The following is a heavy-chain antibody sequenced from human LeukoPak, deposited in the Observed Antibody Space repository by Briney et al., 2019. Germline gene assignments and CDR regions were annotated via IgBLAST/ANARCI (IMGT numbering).Heavy chain of an antibody. CDR1: GFTFSDYY. J-gene: IGHJ4*02. CDR2: IYPSGDST. D-gene: IGHD6-19*01. CDR3: AKDVVPDSGWDLDY. V-gene: IGHV3-23*01. Sequence: TGGSLRLSCAASGFTFSDYYMSWIRQAPGKGLEWVSSIYPSGDSTFYADSVKGRFTISRDNSKNTLYLQMSSLRTEDTAIYYCAKDVVPDSGWDLDYWGQGTLVTVSS.